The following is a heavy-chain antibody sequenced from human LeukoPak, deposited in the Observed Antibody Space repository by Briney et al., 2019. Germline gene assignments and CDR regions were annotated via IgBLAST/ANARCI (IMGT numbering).Heavy chain of an antibody. V-gene: IGHV3-7*01. CDR1: GFTFSSYG. J-gene: IGHJ4*02. CDR2: IKESGREK. D-gene: IGHD3-22*01. Sequence: GGSLRLSCAASGFTFSSYGMHWVRQAPGKGLEWVANIKESGREKYYVDSVKGRFTISRDNAKDLLYLQMNSLRVEDTAVYFCARVRDYYDSSGLDYWGQGTLVTVSS. CDR3: ARVRDYYDSSGLDY.